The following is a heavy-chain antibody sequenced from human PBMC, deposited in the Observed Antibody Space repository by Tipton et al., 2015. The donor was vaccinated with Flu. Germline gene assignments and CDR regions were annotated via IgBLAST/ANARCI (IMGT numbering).Heavy chain of an antibody. J-gene: IGHJ3*02. CDR3: ARRYCGGDCPTSNDAFDI. V-gene: IGHV1-8*03. CDR1: GYTFTSYD. D-gene: IGHD2-21*02. CDR2: MNPNSGNT. Sequence: QSGAEVKKPGASVKVSCKASGYTFTSYDINWVRQATGQGLEWMGWMNPNSGNTGYAQKFQGRVTITSNTPISTAYMGLSSLRSEDTAVYYCARRYCGGDCPTSNDAFDIWGQGTMVTVSS.